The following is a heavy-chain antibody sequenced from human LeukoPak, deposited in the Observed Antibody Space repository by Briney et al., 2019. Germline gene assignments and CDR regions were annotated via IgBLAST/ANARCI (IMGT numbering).Heavy chain of an antibody. Sequence: SETLSLTCTVSGGSITSSSYYWGWIRQPPGKGLQWIGSFYYSGSTYYNPSLKSRVTIYVDTSKNQFSLKLSSVTAADTAVYYCARGLSLGYCSGGSCQNLDYWGQGTLVTVSS. V-gene: IGHV4-39*01. CDR3: ARGLSLGYCSGGSCQNLDY. CDR2: FYYSGST. CDR1: GGSITSSSYY. D-gene: IGHD2-15*01. J-gene: IGHJ4*02.